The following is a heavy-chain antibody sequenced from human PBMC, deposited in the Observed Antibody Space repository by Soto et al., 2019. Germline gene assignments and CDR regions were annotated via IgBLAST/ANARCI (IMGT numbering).Heavy chain of an antibody. D-gene: IGHD6-19*01. Sequence: SETLSLTCTVSGSSISSSSYYWGWIRQPPGKGLEWIGSIYYSGSTYYNPSLKSRVTISVDTSKNQFSLKLSSVTAADTAVYYCARGPRAVAGEVDYWGQGTLVTVSS. CDR2: IYYSGST. V-gene: IGHV4-39*01. CDR1: GSSISSSSYY. J-gene: IGHJ4*02. CDR3: ARGPRAVAGEVDY.